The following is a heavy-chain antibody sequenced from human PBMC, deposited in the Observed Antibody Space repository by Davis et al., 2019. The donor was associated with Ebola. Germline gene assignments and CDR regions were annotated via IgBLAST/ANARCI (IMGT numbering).Heavy chain of an antibody. Sequence: MPSETLSLTCTVSGGSINNYFWSWIRQPPGKGLEWIGNIHYLGNTNYNPSLKSRVTMSVDTSKNQFSLKLSSVTAADTAVYYCARASPENFYAMDVWGKGTTVTVSS. V-gene: IGHV4-59*12. CDR1: GGSINNYF. J-gene: IGHJ6*04. CDR2: IHYLGNT. CDR3: ARASPENFYAMDV.